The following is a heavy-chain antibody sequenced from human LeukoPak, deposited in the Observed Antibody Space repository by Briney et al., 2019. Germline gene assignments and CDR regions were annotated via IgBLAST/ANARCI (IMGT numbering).Heavy chain of an antibody. J-gene: IGHJ4*02. V-gene: IGHV3-23*01. CDR3: AKGGGLRFGELFDY. CDR1: GFTFSSDA. CDR2: ISGSGGST. Sequence: GGSLRLSCAASGFTFSSDAMSWVRQAPGKGLEWVSAISGSGGSTYYADSVKGRFTISRDNSKNTLYLQMNSLRAEDTTVYYCAKGGGLRFGELFDYWGQGTLVTVSS. D-gene: IGHD3-10*01.